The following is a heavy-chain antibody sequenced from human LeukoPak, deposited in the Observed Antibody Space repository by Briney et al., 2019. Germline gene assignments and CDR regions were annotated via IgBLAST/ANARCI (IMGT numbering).Heavy chain of an antibody. J-gene: IGHJ4*02. D-gene: IGHD3-10*01. CDR1: CASFSGYY. CDR3: VRGAGEIPNFDY. CDR2: IFYSGST. V-gene: IGHV4-59*01. Sequence: SETLSLTCAVYCASFSGYYWSWIRQPPGKGLEWIGYIFYSGSTNYNPSLKSRVTISIDTSKNQFSLKLSSVTAADTAVYYCVRGAGEIPNFDYWGQGTLVTVSS.